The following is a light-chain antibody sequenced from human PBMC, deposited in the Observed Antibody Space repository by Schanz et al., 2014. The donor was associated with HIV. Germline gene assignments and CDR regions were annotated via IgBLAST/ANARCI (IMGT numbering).Light chain of an antibody. CDR2: ANH. V-gene: IGLV1-51*01. Sequence: QSVLTQPPSMSAAPGQRVTISCSGGILNVGANYVFWYQQFPGTAPKLLIYANHQRPLEIPDRFSGSKTGTSATLDISGLQTGDEADYYCATWDATLREAVFGGGTKLTVL. CDR1: ILNVGANY. J-gene: IGLJ2*01. CDR3: ATWDATLREAV.